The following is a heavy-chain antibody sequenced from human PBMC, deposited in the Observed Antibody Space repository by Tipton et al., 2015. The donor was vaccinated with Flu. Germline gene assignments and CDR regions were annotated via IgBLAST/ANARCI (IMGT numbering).Heavy chain of an antibody. CDR3: AREVALPSVRGVYYYYMDV. D-gene: IGHD5-12*01. CDR1: GFTFSSYG. V-gene: IGHV3-33*08. J-gene: IGHJ6*03. Sequence: SLRLSCAASGFTFSSYGMHWVRQAPGKGLEWVAVIWYDGSNKYYADSVKGRFTISRDNSKNTLYLQMNSLRAEDTAVYYCAREVALPSVRGVYYYYMDVWGKGTTVTVSS. CDR2: IWYDGSNK.